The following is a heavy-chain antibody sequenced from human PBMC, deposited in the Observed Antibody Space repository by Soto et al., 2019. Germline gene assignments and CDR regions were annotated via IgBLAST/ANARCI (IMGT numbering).Heavy chain of an antibody. V-gene: IGHV1-2*02. CDR2: LKSDNGGA. CDR1: GYTFTGHY. CDR3: ARDLCPLGSGSECPKFGLDF. Sequence: GASVKVSCKASGYTFTGHYMHWVRQVSGKGLEYLGWLKSDNGGAYSAPKFQGRVTFTRDTSTTTAYMELSGLRSDDTAVYFCARDLCPLGSGSECPKFGLDFCGQGTTVTVSS. D-gene: IGHD3-10*01. J-gene: IGHJ6*02.